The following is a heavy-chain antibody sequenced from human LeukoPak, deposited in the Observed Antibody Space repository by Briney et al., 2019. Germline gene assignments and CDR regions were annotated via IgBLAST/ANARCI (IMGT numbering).Heavy chain of an antibody. CDR2: ISSSSSTI. V-gene: IGHV3-48*04. Sequence: GGSLRLSCAASGFTFSSYSMNWVRQAPGKGLEWVSYISSSSSTIYYADSVKGRFTISRDNAKNSLYLQMNSLRAEDTAVYYCARDAKGLDYDSSGYYHGDYYYGMDVWGQGTTVTVSS. D-gene: IGHD3-22*01. CDR1: GFTFSSYS. CDR3: ARDAKGLDYDSSGYYHGDYYYGMDV. J-gene: IGHJ6*02.